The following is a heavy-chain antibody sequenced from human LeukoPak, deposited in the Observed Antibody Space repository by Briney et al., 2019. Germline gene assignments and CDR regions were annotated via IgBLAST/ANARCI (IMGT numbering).Heavy chain of an antibody. J-gene: IGHJ4*02. D-gene: IGHD6-13*01. V-gene: IGHV5-51*01. CDR2: IYHGDPDP. CDR3: ARHMMAGTYSSSLDY. CDR1: EYTFTNHW. Sequence: GESLKISCKGSEYTFTNHWIAWGRQVPGKGLEWMGTIYHGDPDPRYSPSLQGHVTISVDKSTSNAYLQWTSLKASDTAIYYCARHMMAGTYSSSLDYWGQGTLVTVSS.